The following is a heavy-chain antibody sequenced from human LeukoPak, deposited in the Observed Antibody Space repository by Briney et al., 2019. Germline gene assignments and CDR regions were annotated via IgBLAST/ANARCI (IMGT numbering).Heavy chain of an antibody. D-gene: IGHD6-19*01. J-gene: IGHJ4*02. Sequence: SETLSLTCTVSGGSISSGDYYWSWIRQPPGKGLEWMGYIYYSGGTYYNPSLKSRVTISVDTSKNQFSLKLSSVIAADTAVYYCARVGVAVAGHVGYFDYWGQGTLVTVSS. CDR2: IYYSGGT. V-gene: IGHV4-30-4*01. CDR3: ARVGVAVAGHVGYFDY. CDR1: GGSISSGDYY.